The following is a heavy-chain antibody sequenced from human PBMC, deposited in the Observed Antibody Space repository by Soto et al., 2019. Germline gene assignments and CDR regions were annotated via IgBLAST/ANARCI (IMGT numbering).Heavy chain of an antibody. V-gene: IGHV4-39*01. CDR1: GGSISSSSYY. CDR3: ATFGVVIHFDY. J-gene: IGHJ4*02. Sequence: SETLSLTCTVSGGSISSSSYYWGWIRQPPGKGLEWIGSIYYSGSTYYNPSLKSRVTISVDTSKNQFSLKLSSVTAADTAVYYCATFGVVIHFDYWGQGTLVTVSS. CDR2: IYYSGST. D-gene: IGHD3-3*01.